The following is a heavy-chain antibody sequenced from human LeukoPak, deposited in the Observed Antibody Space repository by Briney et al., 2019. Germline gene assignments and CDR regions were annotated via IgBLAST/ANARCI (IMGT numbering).Heavy chain of an antibody. CDR3: ARIISDSSGYPLDY. J-gene: IGHJ4*02. CDR2: IDWDDDK. D-gene: IGHD3-22*01. V-gene: IGHV2-70*17. CDR1: GFSLSTSGMC. Sequence: SGPTLVKPTQTLTLTCTFSGFSLSTSGMCVSWIRQPPGKALEWLARIDWDDDKFYNTSLKTRLTISKDTSKSQVVLTVTNMDPVDTATYYCARIISDSSGYPLDYWGQGTLVTVSS.